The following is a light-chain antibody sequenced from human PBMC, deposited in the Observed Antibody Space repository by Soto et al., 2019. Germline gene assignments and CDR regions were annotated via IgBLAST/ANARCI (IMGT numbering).Light chain of an antibody. J-gene: IGLJ3*02. CDR1: SSDVGAYIF. CDR2: DVS. Sequence: QSALTQPASVSGSPGQSITISCTGTSSDVGAYIFVSWYQQHPGKAPKLMIYDVSKRPSGVPDRFSGSKSGNTASLTISGLQAEDEADYSCCSYAGSYTLVFGGGTKVTVL. V-gene: IGLV2-11*01. CDR3: CSYAGSYTLV.